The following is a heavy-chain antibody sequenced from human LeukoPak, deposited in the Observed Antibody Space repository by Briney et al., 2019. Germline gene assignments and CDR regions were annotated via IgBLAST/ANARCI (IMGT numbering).Heavy chain of an antibody. CDR2: ISDSGGST. J-gene: IGHJ4*02. CDR3: AKSQQQLKPDYDY. Sequence: GGSLRLSCAVSGFTVITNYMNWVRQAPGKGLEWVSSISDSGGSTYSADSVKGRFTISRDNSKNTLYLQMNSLRVEDTAVYYCAKSQQQLKPDYDYWGQGTLVTVSS. V-gene: IGHV3-23*01. D-gene: IGHD6-13*01. CDR1: GFTVITNY.